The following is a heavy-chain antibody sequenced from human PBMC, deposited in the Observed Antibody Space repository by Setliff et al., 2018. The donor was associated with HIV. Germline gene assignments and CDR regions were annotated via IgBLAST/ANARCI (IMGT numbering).Heavy chain of an antibody. D-gene: IGHD5-12*01. J-gene: IGHJ4*02. Sequence: SETLSLTCSVSGGSVSSGSYYWGWIRQPPGKGLEWIGTLYFTGSTYYNPSLKSRATISVDTSKNQFSLKLSSVTAADTAVYYCARQMPIPGIAITPVDYWGQGALVTVSS. CDR2: LYFTGST. CDR3: ARQMPIPGIAITPVDY. CDR1: GGSVSSGSYY. V-gene: IGHV4-39*01.